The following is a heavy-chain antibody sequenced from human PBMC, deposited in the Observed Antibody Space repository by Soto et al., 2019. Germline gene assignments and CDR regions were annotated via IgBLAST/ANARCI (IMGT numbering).Heavy chain of an antibody. V-gene: IGHV1-69*01. D-gene: IGHD3-10*01. J-gene: IGHJ6*02. CDR2: IIPIFGTA. CDR3: ARVNTMVRGVITAIYGMDV. Sequence: QVQLVQSGAEVKKPGSSVKVSCKASGGTFSSYAISWVRQAPGQGLEWMGGIIPIFGTANYAQKFQGRGPITADESSCTAYMELSSLRSEDTAVYYCARVNTMVRGVITAIYGMDVWGQGTTVTVSS. CDR1: GGTFSSYA.